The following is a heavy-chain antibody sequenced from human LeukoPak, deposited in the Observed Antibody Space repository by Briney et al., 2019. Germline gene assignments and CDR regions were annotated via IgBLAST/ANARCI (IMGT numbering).Heavy chain of an antibody. J-gene: IGHJ4*02. Sequence: PGGSLRLSCAASGFTLSSYEMNWVRQAPGKGLEWVAYISSSGRTMYYADSVKGRFTISRDNAKTSLYLQMNNLRAEDTAVYYCTRDSYFGSGSYYDSWGQGTLVTVSS. V-gene: IGHV3-48*03. D-gene: IGHD3-10*01. CDR1: GFTLSSYE. CDR2: ISSSGRTM. CDR3: TRDSYFGSGSYYDS.